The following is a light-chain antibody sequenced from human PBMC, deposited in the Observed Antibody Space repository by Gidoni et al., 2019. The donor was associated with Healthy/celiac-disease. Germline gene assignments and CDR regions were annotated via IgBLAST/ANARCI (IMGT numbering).Light chain of an antibody. CDR1: QSVSSSY. V-gene: IGKV3-20*01. J-gene: IGKJ3*01. CDR3: QQYGSSRFT. CDR2: GAS. Sequence: VSMQSPVTLSLSTGERTTLSCRASQSVSSSYLAWYQQKPGQAPRLLIYGASSRATGIPDRFSGSGSGTDFTLTISRLEPEDFAVYYCQQYGSSRFTFGPGTKVDIK.